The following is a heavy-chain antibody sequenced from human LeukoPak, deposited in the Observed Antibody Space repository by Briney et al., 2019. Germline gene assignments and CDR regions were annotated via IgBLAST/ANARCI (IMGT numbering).Heavy chain of an antibody. CDR1: GYTSTSYA. Sequence: ASVKVSCKASGYTSTSYAMNWVRQAPGQGLEWMGWINTNTGNPTYAQGFTGRFVFSLDTSVSTAYLQISSLKAEDTAVYYCARGGPSSSSSRLVYWGQGTLVTVSS. CDR3: ARGGPSSSSSRLVY. J-gene: IGHJ4*02. CDR2: INTNTGNP. D-gene: IGHD6-6*01. V-gene: IGHV7-4-1*02.